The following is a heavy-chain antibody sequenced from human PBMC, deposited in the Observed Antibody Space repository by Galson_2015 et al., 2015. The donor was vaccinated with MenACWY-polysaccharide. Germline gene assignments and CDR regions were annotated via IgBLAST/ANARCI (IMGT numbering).Heavy chain of an antibody. CDR1: GFTFSSYA. Sequence: SLRLSCAASGFTFSSYAMSWVRQAPGKGLEWVSAISGSGGSTYYADSVKGRFTISRDNSKNTLYLQMNSLRAEDTAVYYCATRDPNTHFFGYSSGWYLGAEYFQHWGQGTLVTVSS. D-gene: IGHD6-19*01. CDR2: ISGSGGST. V-gene: IGHV3-23*01. J-gene: IGHJ1*01. CDR3: ATRDPNTHFFGYSSGWYLGAEYFQH.